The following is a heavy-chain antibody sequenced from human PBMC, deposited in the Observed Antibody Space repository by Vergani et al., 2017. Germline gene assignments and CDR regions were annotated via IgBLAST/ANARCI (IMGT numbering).Heavy chain of an antibody. CDR3: ARVYSPDYCSNTNCYTFDY. J-gene: IGHJ4*02. CDR1: GGSISSGPYS. V-gene: IGHV4-61*02. CDR2: NYTSGST. Sequence: QMQLQESGPGLVKPSQTLSLTCSVSGGSISSGPYSWNWIRQPAGRGLEWIGRNYTSGSTDYNPSLQSRVTLSVDTSKNQFSLKLTSVTAADTAVYYCARVYSPDYCSNTNCYTFDYWGQGTLVTVSS. D-gene: IGHD2-2*02.